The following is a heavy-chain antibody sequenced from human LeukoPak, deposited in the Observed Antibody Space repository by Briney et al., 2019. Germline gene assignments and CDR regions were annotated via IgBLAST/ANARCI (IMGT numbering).Heavy chain of an antibody. CDR1: GFTFSSYE. D-gene: IGHD2-15*01. CDR3: ARDKAVVAAHFDY. V-gene: IGHV3-48*03. J-gene: IGHJ4*02. Sequence: GGSLRLSCAASGFTFSSYEMNWVRQAPGKGLEWVSYISSSGSTIYYADSVKGRFTISRDNAKNSPYLQMNSLRAEDTAVYYCARDKAVVAAHFDYWGQGTLVTVSS. CDR2: ISSSGSTI.